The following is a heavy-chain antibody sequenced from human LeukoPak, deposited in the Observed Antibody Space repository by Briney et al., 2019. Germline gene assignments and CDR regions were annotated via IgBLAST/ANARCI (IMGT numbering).Heavy chain of an antibody. CDR1: GFTFSSYG. V-gene: IGHV3-33*06. J-gene: IGHJ4*02. D-gene: IGHD5-24*01. CDR2: IWYDGSNK. Sequence: GGSLRLSCAASGFTFSSYGMHWVRQAPGKGLEWVAVIWYDGSNKYCADSVKGRFTISRDNSKNTLYLQMNSLRAEDTAVYYCAKDMGDGYNYDYWGQGTLVTVSS. CDR3: AKDMGDGYNYDY.